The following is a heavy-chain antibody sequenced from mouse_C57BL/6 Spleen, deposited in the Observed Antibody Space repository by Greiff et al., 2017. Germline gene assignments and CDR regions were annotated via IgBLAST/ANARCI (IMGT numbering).Heavy chain of an antibody. Sequence: VQLQQPGTELVKPGASVKLSCKASGYTFTSYWMHWVKQRPGQGLEWIGNINPSNGGTNYNEKFKSKATLTVDKSSSTAYMQLSSLTSEDSAVYFCARGHGSTLGYFDVWGTGTTVTVSS. CDR2: INPSNGGT. D-gene: IGHD1-1*01. CDR3: ARGHGSTLGYFDV. CDR1: GYTFTSYW. J-gene: IGHJ1*03. V-gene: IGHV1-53*01.